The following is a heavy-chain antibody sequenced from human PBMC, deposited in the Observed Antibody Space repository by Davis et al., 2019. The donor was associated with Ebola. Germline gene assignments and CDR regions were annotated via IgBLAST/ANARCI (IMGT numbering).Heavy chain of an antibody. CDR3: AKGLGYYDSTQSFKSDIDY. V-gene: IGHV3-23*01. D-gene: IGHD3-22*01. Sequence: GESLKISCAASGFSFSNYAMSWVRQAPGKGLTWVSVISAVGSNTYYADSVTGRFTVSRDNSKNTLYLQMNSLGAEDTAFYYCAKGLGYYDSTQSFKSDIDYWGQGTLVTVSS. J-gene: IGHJ4*02. CDR2: ISAVGSNT. CDR1: GFSFSNYA.